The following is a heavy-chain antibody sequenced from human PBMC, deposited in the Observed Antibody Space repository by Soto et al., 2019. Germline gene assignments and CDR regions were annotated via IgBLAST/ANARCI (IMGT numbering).Heavy chain of an antibody. J-gene: IGHJ6*02. CDR3: ARQGFGALHGRVDV. Sequence: QVPLQESGPGLVKPSETLSLSCTVSGGSISNYYWSWFRRTPGKGLEWIGYVHDSCGSNYNPSLKSRVDISLATSKSQFSLKLSSVTATDTAVYYCARQGFGALHGRVDVWGQGTTVTVSS. CDR1: GGSISNYY. CDR2: VHDSCGS. D-gene: IGHD3-10*01. V-gene: IGHV4-59*08.